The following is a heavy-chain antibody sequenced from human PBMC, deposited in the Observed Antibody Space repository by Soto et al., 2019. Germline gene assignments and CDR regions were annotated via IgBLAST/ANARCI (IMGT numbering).Heavy chain of an antibody. CDR1: GFTFSNYV. CDR2: IGGSGGYT. V-gene: IGHV3-23*01. CDR3: AKKTGTSSWYVGFDY. D-gene: IGHD6-13*01. Sequence: ESGGGLVQPGGSLRLSCAASGFTFSNYVMTWVRQAPGKGLEWVSVIGGSGGYTFYADSVRGRFTISRDNSKNTLSLQMSSLRAEDTALYYCAKKTGTSSWYVGFDYWGQGTLVTVSS. J-gene: IGHJ4*02.